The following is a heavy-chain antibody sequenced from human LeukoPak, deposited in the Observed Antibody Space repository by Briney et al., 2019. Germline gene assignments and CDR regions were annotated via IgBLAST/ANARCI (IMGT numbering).Heavy chain of an antibody. J-gene: IGHJ4*02. D-gene: IGHD3-10*01. CDR2: INPNSGGT. CDR1: GYTFTGYY. V-gene: IGHV1-2*02. Sequence: GASVKVSCKASGYTFTGYYMHWVRQAPGQGLEWMGWINPNSGGTNYAQKFQGRVTMTRDTSISTAYMELSRLRSDDTAVYYCARGPGSYEPNHNDYWGQGTLVTVSS. CDR3: ARGPGSYEPNHNDY.